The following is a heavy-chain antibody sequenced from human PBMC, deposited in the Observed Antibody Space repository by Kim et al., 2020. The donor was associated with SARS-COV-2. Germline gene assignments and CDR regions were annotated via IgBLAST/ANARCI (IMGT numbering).Heavy chain of an antibody. CDR1: GFTFSSYA. Sequence: GGSLRLSCVASGFTFSSYAMSWVRQAPGKGLEWVANIKQDGSEKYYIDSVKGRITISRDNAKNLMYLQMSGLRAEDTAVYYCARDIWGTWFDPWGQGTL. V-gene: IGHV3-7*01. CDR3: ARDIWGTWFDP. J-gene: IGHJ5*02. CDR2: IKQDGSEK. D-gene: IGHD3-16*01.